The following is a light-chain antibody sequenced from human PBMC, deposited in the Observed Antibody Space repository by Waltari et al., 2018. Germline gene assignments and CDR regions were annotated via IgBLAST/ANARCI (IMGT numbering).Light chain of an antibody. V-gene: IGLV4-69*02. CDR2: VNRDGRQ. CDR1: RGHTRNA. J-gene: IGLJ3*02. CDR3: QTGGHGTWV. Sequence: QLALTQPPSASASLAASVTLTCPLHRGHTRNAVACLQQQPVKGPRYLMKVNRDGRQSKGDDIPDRFSGSGSGAERYRTIASLQSEDEADYYCQTGGHGTWVFGGGTKLTVL.